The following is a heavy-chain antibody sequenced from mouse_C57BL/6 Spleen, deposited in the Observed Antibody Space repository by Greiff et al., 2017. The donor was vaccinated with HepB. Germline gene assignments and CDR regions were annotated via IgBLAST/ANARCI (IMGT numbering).Heavy chain of an antibody. D-gene: IGHD1-1*01. CDR1: GFTFSDFY. J-gene: IGHJ4*01. CDR2: SRNKANDYTT. CDR3: ARDHHYYGSSTYYAMDY. Sequence: EVQVVESGGGLVQSGRSLRLSCATSGFTFSDFYMEWVRQAPGKGLEWIAASRNKANDYTTEYSASVKGRFIVSRDTSQSILYLQMNALRAEDTAIYYCARDHHYYGSSTYYAMDYWGQGTSVTVSS. V-gene: IGHV7-1*01.